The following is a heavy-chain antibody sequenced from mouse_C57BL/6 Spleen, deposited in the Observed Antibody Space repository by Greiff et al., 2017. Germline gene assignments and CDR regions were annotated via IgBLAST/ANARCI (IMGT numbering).Heavy chain of an antibody. J-gene: IGHJ4*01. V-gene: IGHV1-53*01. Sequence: PGQGLEWIGNINPSNGGTNYNEKFKSKATLTVDKSSSTAYMQLSSLTSEDSAVYYCARYGSSYGAMDYWGQGTSVTVSS. CDR3: ARYGSSYGAMDY. CDR2: INPSNGGT. D-gene: IGHD1-1*01.